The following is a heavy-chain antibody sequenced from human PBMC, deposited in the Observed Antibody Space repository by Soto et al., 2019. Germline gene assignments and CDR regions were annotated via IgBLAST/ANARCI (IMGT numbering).Heavy chain of an antibody. CDR1: GFTFSSYW. Sequence: GGSLRLSCAASGFTFSSYWMSWVRQAPGKGLEWVANIKQDGSEKYYVDSVKGRFTISRDNAKNSLYLQMNSLRAEDTAVYYCARSIAAADRFSFYYYYLAVWGKGTTVTVSS. D-gene: IGHD6-13*01. J-gene: IGHJ6*03. CDR3: ARSIAAADRFSFYYYYLAV. V-gene: IGHV3-7*01. CDR2: IKQDGSEK.